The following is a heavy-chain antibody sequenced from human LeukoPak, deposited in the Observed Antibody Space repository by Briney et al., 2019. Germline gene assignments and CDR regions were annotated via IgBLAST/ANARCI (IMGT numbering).Heavy chain of an antibody. CDR3: ARHSAHFDILTGYFKP. D-gene: IGHD3-9*01. Sequence: GESLKISCKGSGYSFTNYWIGWVRQMPGKGLEWMGKIDPSDSDTKYSPSFQGHVTISADKSISTAYLQWTSLKASDTAIYYCARHSAHFDILTGYFKPWGQGTLVTVSS. V-gene: IGHV5-10-1*01. CDR1: GYSFTNYW. J-gene: IGHJ5*02. CDR2: IDPSDSDT.